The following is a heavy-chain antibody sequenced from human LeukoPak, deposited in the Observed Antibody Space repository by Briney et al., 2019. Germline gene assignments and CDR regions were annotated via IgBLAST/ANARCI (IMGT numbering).Heavy chain of an antibody. CDR2: INTNSGGT. CDR3: ERGGRLDY. V-gene: IGHV1-2*02. CDR1: QYTFTADY. J-gene: IGHJ4*02. D-gene: IGHD1-26*01. Sequence: ASVKVSCKASQYTFTADYIYWVRQAPGQGLEWMGWINTNSGGTSYAQKFQRRVTMTSDTSISTAYMELSSLTSVDTAVYYCERGGRLDYWGQGTLVTVSS.